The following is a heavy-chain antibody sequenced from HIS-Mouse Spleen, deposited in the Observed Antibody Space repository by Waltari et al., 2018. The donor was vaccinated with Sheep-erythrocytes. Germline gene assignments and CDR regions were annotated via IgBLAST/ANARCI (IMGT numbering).Heavy chain of an antibody. CDR1: GGSISSYY. CDR3: ARDRVTVTTLGWYFDL. CDR2: IYTSGST. J-gene: IGHJ2*01. D-gene: IGHD4-17*01. Sequence: QVQLQESGPGLVKPSETLSLTCTVSGGSISSYYWSWIRQPAGKGLEWIGRIYTSGSTNDNPSLKSRVTMSVDTSKNQFSLKLSSVTAADTAVYYCARDRVTVTTLGWYFDLWGRGTLVTVSS. V-gene: IGHV4-4*07.